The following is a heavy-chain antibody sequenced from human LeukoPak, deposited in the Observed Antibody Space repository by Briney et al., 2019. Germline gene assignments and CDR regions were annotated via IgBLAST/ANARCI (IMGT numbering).Heavy chain of an antibody. CDR2: ISGSGSTI. CDR1: GFILRSYE. J-gene: IGHJ4*02. V-gene: IGHV3-48*03. D-gene: IGHD3-10*01. CDR3: AGDSYGLNY. Sequence: PGGSLRRSCAASGFILRSYEMNWVRQAPGKGLEWVSFISGSGSTIYYADSVKGRFTISRDNAKNSLYLQMNSLRAEDTAVYYCAGDSYGLNYWGQGTLVTVSS.